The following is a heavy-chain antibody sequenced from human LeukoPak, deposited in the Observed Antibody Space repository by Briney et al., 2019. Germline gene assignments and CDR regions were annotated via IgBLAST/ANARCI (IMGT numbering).Heavy chain of an antibody. CDR1: VYTFTGYY. CDR2: INPNSGGT. CDR3: AREYYYGSGSYYAPDYYYYYGMDV. V-gene: IGHV1-2*02. J-gene: IGHJ6*02. D-gene: IGHD3-10*01. Sequence: GASVKFSCKASVYTFTGYYMHWVRQAPGQGLEWMGWINPNSGGTNYAQKFQGRVTMTRDTSISTAYMELSRLRSDDTAVYYCAREYYYGSGSYYAPDYYYYYGMDVWGQGTTVTVSS.